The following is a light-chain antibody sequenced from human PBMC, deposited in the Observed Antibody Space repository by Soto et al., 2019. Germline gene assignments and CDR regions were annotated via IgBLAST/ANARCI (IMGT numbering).Light chain of an antibody. CDR3: QQYNKWPQT. J-gene: IGKJ2*01. Sequence: EIVMTQSPATLSMSPGERATLSCRASQSVSSDLAWYQQKPGQAPRLLIYDASIRATGFPARFSGSGSGTEFTLTISSLQSEDFAVYYCQQYNKWPQTFGQGTKLEIK. V-gene: IGKV3-15*01. CDR2: DAS. CDR1: QSVSSD.